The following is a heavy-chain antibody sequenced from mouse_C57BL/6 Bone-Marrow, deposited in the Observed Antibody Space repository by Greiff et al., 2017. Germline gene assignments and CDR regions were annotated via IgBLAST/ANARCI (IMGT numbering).Heavy chain of an antibody. V-gene: IGHV1-81*01. J-gene: IGHJ2*01. Sequence: QVQLQQSGAELARPGASVKLSCKASGYTFTSYGISWVKQRTGQGLEWIGEIYPRSGNTYYNEKFKGKATLTADKSSSTAYMELRSLTSEDSAVYFCARNWYYFDCWGKGTTLTVSS. CDR2: IYPRSGNT. CDR1: GYTFTSYG. CDR3: ARNWYYFDC. D-gene: IGHD4-1*01.